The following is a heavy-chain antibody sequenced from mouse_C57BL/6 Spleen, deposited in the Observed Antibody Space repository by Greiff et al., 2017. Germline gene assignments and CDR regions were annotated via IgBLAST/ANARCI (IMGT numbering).Heavy chain of an antibody. CDR1: GYTFTDYY. Sequence: EVQLQQSGPVLVKPGASVKMSCKASGYTFTDYYMNWVKQSHGKSLEWIGVINPSNGGTSYNQKFKGKATLTVDKSSSTAYMELNSLTSEDSAVYDCARRGGNFYDMDYWGQGTSVTVSS. J-gene: IGHJ4*01. CDR2: INPSNGGT. CDR3: ARRGGNFYDMDY. V-gene: IGHV1-19*01. D-gene: IGHD2-1*01.